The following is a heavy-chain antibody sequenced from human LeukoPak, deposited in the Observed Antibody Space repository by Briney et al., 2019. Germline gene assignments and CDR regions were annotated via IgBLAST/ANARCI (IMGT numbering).Heavy chain of an antibody. Sequence: GGSLRLSCAASRSTFSTHGMHWVRQAPGKGLEWVAVISYHGSNKHYADSVKGRFTISRDNSKNSLYLQMHSLRPEDTAVYYCARAYSGGFYEAFDFWGQGTMVTVSS. V-gene: IGHV3-30-3*01. CDR1: RSTFSTHG. CDR2: ISYHGSNK. CDR3: ARAYSGGFYEAFDF. J-gene: IGHJ3*01. D-gene: IGHD1-26*01.